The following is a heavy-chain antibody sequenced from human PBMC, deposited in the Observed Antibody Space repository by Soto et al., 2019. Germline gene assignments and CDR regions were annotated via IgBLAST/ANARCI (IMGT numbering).Heavy chain of an antibody. D-gene: IGHD6-19*01. Sequence: GASVKVSCKASGYTFTIYAMHWVRQAPGQRLEWMGWVNAGNGNTKYSQKFQGRVTITRDTSASTAYMELSSLRSEDTAVYYCARDEYSSGSDYWGQGTLVTVSS. CDR1: GYTFTIYA. V-gene: IGHV1-3*01. J-gene: IGHJ4*02. CDR2: VNAGNGNT. CDR3: ARDEYSSGSDY.